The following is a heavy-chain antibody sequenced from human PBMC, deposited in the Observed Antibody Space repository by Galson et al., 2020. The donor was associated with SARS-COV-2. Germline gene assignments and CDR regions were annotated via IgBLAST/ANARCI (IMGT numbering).Heavy chain of an antibody. D-gene: IGHD2-21*01. CDR1: GGSFSGYY. CDR2: INHSGST. V-gene: IGHV4-34*01. CDR3: ARDLWSPDDY. J-gene: IGHJ4*02. Sequence: SETLSLTCAVYGGSFSGYYWSWIRQPPGKGLEWIGEINHSGSTNYNPSLKSRVTISVDTSKNQFSLKLSSVTAADTAVYYCARDLWSPDDYWGQGTLVTVSS.